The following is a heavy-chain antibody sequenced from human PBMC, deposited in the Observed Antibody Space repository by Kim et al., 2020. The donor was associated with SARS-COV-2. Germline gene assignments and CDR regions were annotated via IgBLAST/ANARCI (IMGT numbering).Heavy chain of an antibody. D-gene: IGHD3-3*01. J-gene: IGHJ4*02. CDR3: ARDQYGFWSGYYPLDY. V-gene: IGHV3-11*06. Sequence: GKGRFPTSRDNTKNSLYLQMNSLRAEDTAVYYCARDQYGFWSGYYPLDYWGQGTLVTVSS.